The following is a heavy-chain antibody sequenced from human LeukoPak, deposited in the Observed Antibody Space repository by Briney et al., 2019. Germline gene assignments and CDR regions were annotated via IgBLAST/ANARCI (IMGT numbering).Heavy chain of an antibody. J-gene: IGHJ4*02. V-gene: IGHV6-1*01. CDR1: GDSFSSNSAA. D-gene: IGHD3-22*01. CDR3: ARDPVYYYDSSGLFYFDY. CDR2: TYYRSKWYN. Sequence: SQTLSLTCAISGDSFSSNSAAWNWIRQSPSRGLEWLGRTYYRSKWYNDYAVSVKSRITINPDTSKNQFSLQLNSVTPEDTAVYYCARDPVYYYDSSGLFYFDYWGQGTLVTVSS.